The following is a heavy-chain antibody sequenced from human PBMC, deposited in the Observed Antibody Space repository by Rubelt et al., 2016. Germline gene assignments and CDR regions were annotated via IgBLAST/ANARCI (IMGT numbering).Heavy chain of an antibody. Sequence: QVQLVQSGAEVKKPGSSVKVSCKASGGTFSSYAISWVRQAPGQGLEWMGGIIPIFGTANYAQKFQGRVTITANESTSPSYKELSSLRSEETAVYYCARLSIFEDTAMVMSDYWGQGTLVTVSS. CDR1: GGTFSSYA. V-gene: IGHV1-69*01. CDR3: ARLSIFEDTAMVMSDY. CDR2: IIPIFGTA. D-gene: IGHD5-18*01. J-gene: IGHJ4*02.